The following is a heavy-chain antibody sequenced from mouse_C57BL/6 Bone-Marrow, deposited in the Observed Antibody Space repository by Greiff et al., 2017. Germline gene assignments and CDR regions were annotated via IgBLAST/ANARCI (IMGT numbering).Heavy chain of an antibody. D-gene: IGHD2-3*01. CDR2: IYPGSGNT. CDR3: ARIDGYLYDIDY. Sequence: QVQLQQPGAELVKPGASVKMSCKASGYTFTSYWITWVKQRPGQGLEWIGDIYPGSGNTNYNEKFKSKATLTVDTSSSTAYMQLSSLTSEDSSFYYCARIDGYLYDIDYGGQGTTLTVSS. CDR1: GYTFTSYW. V-gene: IGHV1-55*01. J-gene: IGHJ2*01.